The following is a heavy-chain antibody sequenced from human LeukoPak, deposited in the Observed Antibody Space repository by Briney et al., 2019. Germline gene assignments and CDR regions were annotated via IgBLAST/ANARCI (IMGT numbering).Heavy chain of an antibody. CDR1: GFTFSSYA. J-gene: IGHJ6*03. V-gene: IGHV3-64*01. D-gene: IGHD2-21*02. CDR2: ISSNGGST. CDR3: ARDHLAYCGGDCYSHYYYYMDV. Sequence: GGSLRLSCAASGFTFSSYAMHWVRQAPGKGLKYVSAISSNGGSTYYANSVKGRFTISRDNSKNTLYLQMGSLRAEDMAVYYCARDHLAYCGGDCYSHYYYYMDVWGKGTTVTISS.